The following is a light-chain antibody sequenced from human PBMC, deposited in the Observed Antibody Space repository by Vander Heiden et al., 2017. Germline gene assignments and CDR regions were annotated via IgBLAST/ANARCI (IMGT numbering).Light chain of an antibody. CDR2: DND. Sequence: QSVLTQPPSVSAAPGQRVTISCPGSTSNIEGNSVSWYQQVPGTVPKLLIYDNDKRPSGIPDRFSGSKSATSATLVITGLQTGDEANYYCGTWDSSLSVVVFGGETRLTVL. V-gene: IGLV1-51*01. CDR3: GTWDSSLSVVV. J-gene: IGLJ2*01. CDR1: TSNIEGNS.